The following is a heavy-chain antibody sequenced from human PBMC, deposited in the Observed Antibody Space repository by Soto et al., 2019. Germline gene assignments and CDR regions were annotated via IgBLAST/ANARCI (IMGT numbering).Heavy chain of an antibody. Sequence: EVQLLESGGGLVQPGGSLRLSCAASGFSFSSYTMNWVRQAPGKGLEWVSAISGSGDSTYYADSVKGRFTISRDNSKNTLYLQMNSLRAEDTAVYYCATRQGILYFQHWGQGTLVTVSS. CDR3: ATRQGILYFQH. V-gene: IGHV3-23*01. J-gene: IGHJ1*01. CDR2: ISGSGDST. CDR1: GFSFSSYT. D-gene: IGHD5-18*01.